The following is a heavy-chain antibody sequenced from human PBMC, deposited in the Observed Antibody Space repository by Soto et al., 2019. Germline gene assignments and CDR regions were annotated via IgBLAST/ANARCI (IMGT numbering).Heavy chain of an antibody. D-gene: IGHD3-3*01. CDR1: GGSFSGYY. CDR2: TNHSGST. J-gene: IGHJ6*02. CDR3: ARRGAVLRFFLRGYGMDV. V-gene: IGHV4-34*01. Sequence: QVQLQQWGAGLLKPSETLSLTCAVYGGSFSGYYWSWIRQPPGKGLEWIGETNHSGSTNYNPSLKSRVTISVDTSKNQFSLKLSSVTAADTAVYYCARRGAVLRFFLRGYGMDVWGQGTTVTVSS.